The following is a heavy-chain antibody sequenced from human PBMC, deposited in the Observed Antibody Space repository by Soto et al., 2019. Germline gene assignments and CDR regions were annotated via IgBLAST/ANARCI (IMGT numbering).Heavy chain of an antibody. V-gene: IGHV1-3*01. CDR1: GGTFSSYT. J-gene: IGHJ4*02. CDR3: ARSAPPLDY. Sequence: ASVKVSCKASGGTFSSYTISWVRQAPGQRLEWMGWINAGNGNTKYSQKFQGRVTITRDTSASTAYMELSSLRSEDTAVYYCARSAPPLDYWGQGTLVTVS. CDR2: INAGNGNT.